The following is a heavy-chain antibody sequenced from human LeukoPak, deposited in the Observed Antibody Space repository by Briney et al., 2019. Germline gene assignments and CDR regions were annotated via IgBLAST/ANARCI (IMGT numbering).Heavy chain of an antibody. CDR3: ARERDTAMFDY. J-gene: IGHJ4*02. CDR1: GGSISSYY. CDR2: IYYSGST. Sequence: SETLSLTCTVSGGSISSYYWSWIRQPPGKGLEWIGYIYYSGSTNYNPSPKSLVSISVDTSKNQYSLKLSAVTAADTAVYYCARERDTAMFDYWGQGTLVTVSS. D-gene: IGHD5-18*01. V-gene: IGHV4-59*01.